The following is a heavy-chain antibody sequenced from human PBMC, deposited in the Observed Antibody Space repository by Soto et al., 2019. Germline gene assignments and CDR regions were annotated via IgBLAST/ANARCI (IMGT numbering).Heavy chain of an antibody. V-gene: IGHV3-7*01. Sequence: SCKASGYTFTGYYMHWVRQAPGQGLEWVANIKEDGSEKHYVDSVKGRFTISRDNAKNSLYLQMNSLRVEDTAVYFCSRDVVVGAKALNYWGQGALVTVSS. CDR2: IKEDGSEK. J-gene: IGHJ4*02. CDR3: SRDVVVGAKALNY. D-gene: IGHD2-15*01. CDR1: GYTFTGYY.